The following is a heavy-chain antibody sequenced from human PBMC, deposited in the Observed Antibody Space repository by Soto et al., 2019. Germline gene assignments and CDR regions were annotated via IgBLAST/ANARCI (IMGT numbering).Heavy chain of an antibody. CDR2: VYVTGTGT. CDR3: ARPEGYGSGSYYFDS. J-gene: IGHJ4*01. Sequence: ASVKVSCKASGHPFTTYHLHWVRQAPGQGLEWMGIVYVTGTGTRSAQKFQGRLTMTRDRSTSTVYMELSSLRSEDTAVYYCARPEGYGSGSYYFDSWGHGTLVTVSS. CDR1: GHPFTTYH. V-gene: IGHV1-46*01. D-gene: IGHD3-10*01.